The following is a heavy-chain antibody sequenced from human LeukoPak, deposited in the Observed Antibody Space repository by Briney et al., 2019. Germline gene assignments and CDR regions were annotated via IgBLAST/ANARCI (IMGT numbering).Heavy chain of an antibody. D-gene: IGHD2-15*01. CDR3: VKGTAEYCTGVTCYEFDY. Sequence: GGSLRLSCAAPGFTFNTYAVSWVRQAPGKRLEWVSGITGSGIHTYYADSVKGRFTISRDNSKNTVYLQMNSLRVDDTAVYYCVKGTAEYCTGVTCYEFDYWGQGTLVAVSS. V-gene: IGHV3-23*01. CDR1: GFTFNTYA. CDR2: ITGSGIHT. J-gene: IGHJ4*02.